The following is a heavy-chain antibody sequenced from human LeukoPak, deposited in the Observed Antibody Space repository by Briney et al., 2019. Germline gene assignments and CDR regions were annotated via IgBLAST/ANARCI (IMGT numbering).Heavy chain of an antibody. CDR2: ISGSGTRT. CDR1: GFTFTNYA. D-gene: IGHD2-2*01. CDR3: AKEQTSSGFFDY. Sequence: GGSLRLSCTASGFTFTNYAMSWVRQAPGKGLEWVSAISGSGTRTYYADSVKGRFTISRDNSKNTLYLQMNSLRAEDRAVYYCAKEQTSSGFFDYWGQGTLVTVSS. J-gene: IGHJ4*02. V-gene: IGHV3-23*01.